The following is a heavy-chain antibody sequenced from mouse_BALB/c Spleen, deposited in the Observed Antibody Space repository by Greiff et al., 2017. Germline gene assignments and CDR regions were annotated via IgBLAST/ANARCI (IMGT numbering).Heavy chain of an antibody. CDR3: ARRHEGAMDY. CDR2: ISSGGSYT. Sequence: EVHLVESGGGLVKPGGSLKLSCAASGFTFSSYAMSWVRQTPEKRLEWVATISSGGSYTYYPDSVKGRFTISRDNAKNTLYLQMSSLRSEDTAMYYCARRHEGAMDYWGQGTSVTVSS. CDR1: GFTFSSYA. J-gene: IGHJ4*01. V-gene: IGHV5-9-3*01.